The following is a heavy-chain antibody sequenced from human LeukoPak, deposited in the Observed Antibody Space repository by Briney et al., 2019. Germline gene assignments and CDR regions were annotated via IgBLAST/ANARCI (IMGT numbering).Heavy chain of an antibody. CDR3: ARGHTSSWPDVFDY. D-gene: IGHD6-13*01. J-gene: IGHJ4*02. V-gene: IGHV6-1*01. CDR1: GDSVSSNSAS. CDR2: AYYRSKWNS. Sequence: SQTLSLTCAISGDSVSSNSASWNWVRQFPSRGLEWLGRAYYRSKWNSHYALSVESRIIINPDTSNNQVSLQRNSVTPDDTAVYYCARGHTSSWPDVFDYWGQGTLVTVSS.